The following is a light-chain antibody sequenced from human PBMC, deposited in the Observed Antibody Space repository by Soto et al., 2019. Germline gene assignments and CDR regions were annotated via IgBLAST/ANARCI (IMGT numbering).Light chain of an antibody. J-gene: IGKJ1*01. CDR2: AAS. Sequence: AIRMTQSPSSLSASTGDSVTITCRARQYISTYLAWYQQKPGEAPNLLIYAASTLQSGVPSRFSGSGSGTDFTLTISDLHSEDFGTYYCQQYFRLRTFGPGTKVEVK. CDR1: QYISTY. CDR3: QQYFRLRT. V-gene: IGKV1-8*01.